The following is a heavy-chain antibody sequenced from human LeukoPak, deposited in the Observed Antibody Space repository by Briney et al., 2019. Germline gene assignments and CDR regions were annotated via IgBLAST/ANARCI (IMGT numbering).Heavy chain of an antibody. CDR2: INHSGGT. Sequence: SSETLSLTCAVYGGSFSGYYWTWVRQPPGKGLEWIGEINHSGGTNYNPSLESRVTIAIDTSKIQFSLKLTSVTAADTAMYYCARVKTAYDFWSGYYHFDYWGQGTLVTVSS. CDR1: GGSFSGYY. J-gene: IGHJ4*02. D-gene: IGHD3-3*01. V-gene: IGHV4-34*01. CDR3: ARVKTAYDFWSGYYHFDY.